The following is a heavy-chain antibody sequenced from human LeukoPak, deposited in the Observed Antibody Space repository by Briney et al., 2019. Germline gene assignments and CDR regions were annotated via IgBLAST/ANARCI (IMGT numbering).Heavy chain of an antibody. CDR3: ARDVGSGWFDY. CDR2: IKQDGSEK. J-gene: IGHJ4*02. V-gene: IGHV3-7*01. Sequence: GGSLRLSCAASGFSFSSYWMSWVRQAPGKGLEWVDNIKQDGSEKYYVGSVKGRFTISRDNAKNSLYLQMNSLRAEDTAVYYCARDVGSGWFDYWGLGTLVTVSS. CDR1: GFSFSSYW. D-gene: IGHD6-19*01.